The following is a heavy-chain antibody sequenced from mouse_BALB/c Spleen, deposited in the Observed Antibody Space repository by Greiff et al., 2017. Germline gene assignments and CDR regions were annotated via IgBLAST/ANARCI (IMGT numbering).Heavy chain of an antibody. CDR3: TSSYAMDY. J-gene: IGHJ4*01. Sequence: EVKLEESGGGLVQPGGSMKLSCVASGFTFSNYWMNWVRQSPEKGLEWVAEIRLKSNNYATNYAESVKGRFTISRDDSKSSVYLQMNNLRAEDTGIYYCTSSYAMDYWGQGTSVTVSS. CDR2: IRLKSNNYAT. CDR1: GFTFSNYW. V-gene: IGHV6-6*02.